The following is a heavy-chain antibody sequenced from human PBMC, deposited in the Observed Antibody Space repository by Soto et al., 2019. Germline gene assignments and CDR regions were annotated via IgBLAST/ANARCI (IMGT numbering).Heavy chain of an antibody. CDR3: ARNQKYSGSYYGDFDY. Sequence: EVQLVESGGGLVQPGGSLRLSCAASGFTFSSYEMNWVRQAPGKGLEWVSYISSSGSTIYYADSVKGRFTISRDNAKNSLYLQMNSLRAEDTAVYYCARNQKYSGSYYGDFDYWGQGTLVTVSS. D-gene: IGHD1-26*01. J-gene: IGHJ4*02. V-gene: IGHV3-48*03. CDR2: ISSSGSTI. CDR1: GFTFSSYE.